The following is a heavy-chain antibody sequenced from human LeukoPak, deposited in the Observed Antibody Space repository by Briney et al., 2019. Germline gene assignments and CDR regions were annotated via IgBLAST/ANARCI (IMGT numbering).Heavy chain of an antibody. J-gene: IGHJ3*02. V-gene: IGHV3-7*01. CDR3: VRDPGWGAFDI. Sequence: GGSLRLSCAASGFTFSNIWMSWVRQAPGKGLEWVAIINPDGSTTGYVDSVKGRFTISRDNAKNSLCLQLNSLRAEDTAVYYCVRDPGWGAFDIWGKGQWSPSLQ. D-gene: IGHD3-16*01. CDR1: GFTFSNIW. CDR2: INPDGSTT.